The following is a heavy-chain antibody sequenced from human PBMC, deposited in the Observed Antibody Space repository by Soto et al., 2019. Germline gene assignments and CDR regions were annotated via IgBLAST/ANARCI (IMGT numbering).Heavy chain of an antibody. D-gene: IGHD6-19*01. Sequence: EVHLVESGGRVVRPGKSLRLSCAASGFNFEEYGMTWVRQAPGKGLEWVAGSNWDGDDTGYADSVQGRFTISRDNAKKFLYLQMNSLRVDDTALYYCARGDIAVAVSSDYWDQGTLVTVSS. J-gene: IGHJ4*02. CDR2: SNWDGDDT. CDR3: ARGDIAVAVSSDY. CDR1: GFNFEEYG. V-gene: IGHV3-20*04.